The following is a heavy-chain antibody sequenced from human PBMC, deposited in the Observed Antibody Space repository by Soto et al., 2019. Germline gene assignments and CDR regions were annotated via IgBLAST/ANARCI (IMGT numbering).Heavy chain of an antibody. J-gene: IGHJ5*02. CDR1: GFTFSEYA. CDR3: AKSFCSSSSCFFLWVDP. Sequence: EVQLVESGGGLVQPGGSLRLSCAASGFTFSEYAISWVRQAPGKGLEWLSLISGTGVPTLYAGSAKGRFSVTRDNSKHRLFLEVNDLRVDDTGTFCSAKSFCSSSSCFFLWVDPWGPGTLVTVSS. V-gene: IGHV3-23*04. D-gene: IGHD2-2*01. CDR2: ISGTGVPT.